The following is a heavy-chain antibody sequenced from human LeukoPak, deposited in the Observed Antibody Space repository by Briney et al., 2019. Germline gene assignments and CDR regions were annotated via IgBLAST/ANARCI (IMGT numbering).Heavy chain of an antibody. CDR2: INAYNGNT. CDR3: ASGRITIVGVFMGFDY. D-gene: IGHD3-3*01. CDR1: VYTFTSYG. J-gene: IGHJ4*02. V-gene: IGHV1-18*01. Sequence: ASVKVSCKASVYTFTSYGICWVRQAPAQGLEWMGWINAYNGNTNSAQKLQGTVTVTTDTSTSTAYMELRSLRADDTAVYYCASGRITIVGVFMGFDYWGQGTLVTVSS.